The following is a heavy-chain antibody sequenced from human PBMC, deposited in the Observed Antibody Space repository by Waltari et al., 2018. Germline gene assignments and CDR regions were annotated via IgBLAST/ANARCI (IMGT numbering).Heavy chain of an antibody. CDR1: GGSISSSSYY. D-gene: IGHD2-15*01. CDR2: FYYSGST. CDR3: ARSRVLGYCSGGSCYHYYYYGMDV. Sequence: LQLQDSGPGLVKPSETLSLTCTVPGGSISSSSYYWGWIRNPQAKGLEWIGRFYYSGSTYYNPSLKSRVTISVDTSKNQFSLKLSSVTAADTAVYYCARSRVLGYCSGGSCYHYYYYGMDVWGQGTTVTVSS. J-gene: IGHJ6*02. V-gene: IGHV4-39*01.